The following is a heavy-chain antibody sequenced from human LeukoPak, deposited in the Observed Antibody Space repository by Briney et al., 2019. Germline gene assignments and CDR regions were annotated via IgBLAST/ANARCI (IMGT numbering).Heavy chain of an antibody. V-gene: IGHV3-9*01. D-gene: IGHD1-26*01. J-gene: IGHJ4*02. CDR2: ITWNRDNI. Sequence: GRSLRLSCAASGFTFDDYAMHWVRQAPGKGLEWVSGITWNRDNIGYGDSVKGRFTISRDNAQNSLYLQMNSLRAEDTAIYYCVRDRGTYRPIDYWGQGTLVTVSS. CDR1: GFTFDDYA. CDR3: VRDRGTYRPIDY.